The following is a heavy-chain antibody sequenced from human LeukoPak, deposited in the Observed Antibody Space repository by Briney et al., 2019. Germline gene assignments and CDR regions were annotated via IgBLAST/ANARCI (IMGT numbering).Heavy chain of an antibody. D-gene: IGHD4-11*01. J-gene: IGHJ4*02. Sequence: PSETLSLTCTVSGGSISSGSYYWSWIRQPAGKGLEWIGRIYTSGSTNYNPSLKSRVTMSVDTSKNQFSLKLSSVTAADTAVYYCAREFADYPFNSPFDYWGQGTLVTVSS. CDR3: AREFADYPFNSPFDY. CDR2: IYTSGST. CDR1: GGSISSGSYY. V-gene: IGHV4-61*02.